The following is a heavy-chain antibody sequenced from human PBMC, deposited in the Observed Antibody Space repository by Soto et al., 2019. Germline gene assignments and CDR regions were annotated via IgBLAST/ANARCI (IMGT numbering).Heavy chain of an antibody. CDR1: GYTFTSYY. CDR2: IKPSGGST. J-gene: IGHJ4*02. CDR3: ARSRSGYYSHFDY. D-gene: IGHD3-22*01. Sequence: QVQLVQSGAEVKKPGASVKVSCKASGYTFTSYYMHWVRQAPGQGLEWMGIIKPSGGSTSYAQKFQGRVTMNRDTSTSTVYMELSSLRSEDTAVYYCARSRSGYYSHFDYWGQGTLVTVSS. V-gene: IGHV1-46*01.